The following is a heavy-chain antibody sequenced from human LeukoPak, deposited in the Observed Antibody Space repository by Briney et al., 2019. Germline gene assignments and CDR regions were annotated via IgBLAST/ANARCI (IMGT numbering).Heavy chain of an antibody. CDR1: GFTFSNHA. CDR3: AKDRGYSGYDYVFDY. Sequence: GGSLRLSCAASGFTFSNHAMSWVRQAPGKGLEWVSAISGSGGSTYYADSVKGRFTISRDNSKNTLYLQMNSLRAEDTAVYYCAKDRGYSGYDYVFDYWGQGTLVTVSS. D-gene: IGHD5-12*01. J-gene: IGHJ4*02. V-gene: IGHV3-23*01. CDR2: ISGSGGST.